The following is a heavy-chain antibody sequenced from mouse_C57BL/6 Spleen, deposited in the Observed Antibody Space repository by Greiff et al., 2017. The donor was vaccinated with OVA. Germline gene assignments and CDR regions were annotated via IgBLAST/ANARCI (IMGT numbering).Heavy chain of an antibody. Sequence: QVHVKQSGPELVKPGASVKISCKASGYTFTDYYINWVKQRPGQGLEWIGWIFPGSGSTYYNEKFKGKATLTVDKSSSTAYMLLSSLTSEDSAVYFCARGGIYYYGSSYDYAMDYWGQGTSVTVSS. J-gene: IGHJ4*01. V-gene: IGHV1-75*01. D-gene: IGHD1-1*01. CDR2: IFPGSGST. CDR1: GYTFTDYY. CDR3: ARGGIYYYGSSYDYAMDY.